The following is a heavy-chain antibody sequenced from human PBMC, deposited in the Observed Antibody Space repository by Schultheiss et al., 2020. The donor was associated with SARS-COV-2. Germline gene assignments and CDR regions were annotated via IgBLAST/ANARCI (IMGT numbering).Heavy chain of an antibody. Sequence: SETLSLTCTVSGGSISSSSYYWGWIRQPPGKGLEWIGSIYYSGSTYYNPSLKSRVTISVDTSKNQFSLKLSSVTAADTAVYYCASPNSSGYYALDYWGQGTLVTVSS. J-gene: IGHJ4*02. CDR1: GGSISSSSYY. CDR2: IYYSGST. CDR3: ASPNSSGYYALDY. D-gene: IGHD3-22*01. V-gene: IGHV4-39*01.